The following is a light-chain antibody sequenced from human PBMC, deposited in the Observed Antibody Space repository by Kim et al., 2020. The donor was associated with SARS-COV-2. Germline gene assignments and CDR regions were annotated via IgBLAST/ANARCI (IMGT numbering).Light chain of an antibody. Sequence: QPASISCRYSQNLEHSDGHTNLSWLQRRPGQSPRLLIYQISNRFSGVPDRFSGSGAGTDFTLKISRVEAEDVGLYYCMQSTQFPRTFGQGTKVDIK. CDR2: QIS. CDR3: MQSTQFPRT. V-gene: IGKV2-24*01. CDR1: QNLEHSDGHTN. J-gene: IGKJ1*01.